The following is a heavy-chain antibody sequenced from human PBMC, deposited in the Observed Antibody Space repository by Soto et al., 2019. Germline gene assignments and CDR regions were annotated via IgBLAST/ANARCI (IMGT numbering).Heavy chain of an antibody. CDR3: AGSSSSWYYYYYYMDV. Sequence: GGSLRLSCAASGFTFSSYWMSWVRQAPGKGLEWVANIKQDGSEKYYVDSVKGRFTISRDNAKNSLYLQMNSLRAEDTAVYYCAGSSSSWYYYYYYMDVWGKGTTVTVSS. V-gene: IGHV3-7*01. J-gene: IGHJ6*03. CDR2: IKQDGSEK. D-gene: IGHD6-13*01. CDR1: GFTFSSYW.